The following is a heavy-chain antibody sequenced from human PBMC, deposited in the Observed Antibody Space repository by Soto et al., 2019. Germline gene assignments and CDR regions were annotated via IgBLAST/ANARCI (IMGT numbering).Heavy chain of an antibody. Sequence: ASVKVSCKASGYTFTSYGISWVRQAPGQGLEWMGWISAYNGNTNYAQKLQGRVTMTTDTSTSTAYMELRSLRSDDTAVYYCARDSQYYDILTGLFSFDYWGQGTLVTVSS. CDR1: GYTFTSYG. CDR2: ISAYNGNT. CDR3: ARDSQYYDILTGLFSFDY. D-gene: IGHD3-9*01. V-gene: IGHV1-18*01. J-gene: IGHJ4*02.